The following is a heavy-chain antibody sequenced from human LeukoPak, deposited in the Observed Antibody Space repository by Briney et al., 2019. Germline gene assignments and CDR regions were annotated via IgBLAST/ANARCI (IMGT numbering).Heavy chain of an antibody. D-gene: IGHD3-10*01. Sequence: GGSLRLSCAASGFTVSSNYMSWVRQAPGKGLEWVSVIYSGGSTYYADSVKGRFTISRDNSKNTLYLQMNSLRAEDTAVYYCARGGGVDSGYFQHWGQGTLVTVSS. CDR1: GFTVSSNY. CDR2: IYSGGST. CDR3: ARGGGVDSGYFQH. J-gene: IGHJ1*01. V-gene: IGHV3-53*01.